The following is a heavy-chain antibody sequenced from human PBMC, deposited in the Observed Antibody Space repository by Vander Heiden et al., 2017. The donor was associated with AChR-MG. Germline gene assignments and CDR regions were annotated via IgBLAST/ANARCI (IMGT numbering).Heavy chain of an antibody. CDR3: ARDSSMDLIHYFDF. V-gene: IGHV3-30-3*01. J-gene: IGHJ4*02. D-gene: IGHD3-10*01. CDR2: LSFDGNNK. CDR1: GFSFSSYT. Sequence: QVLLLESGGGVVQPGGSLRLSCAASGFSFSSYTMHWVRQAPGKGLEWVAVLSFDGNNKYYSDSVKGRFTISRDNSKNTLYLQMNNLRPADTALYYCARDSSMDLIHYFDFWGQGSLVTVSS.